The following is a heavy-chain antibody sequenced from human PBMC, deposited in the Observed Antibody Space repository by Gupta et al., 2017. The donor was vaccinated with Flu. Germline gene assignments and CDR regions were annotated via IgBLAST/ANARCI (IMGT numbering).Heavy chain of an antibody. CDR1: GFPFGAYG. Sequence: QVQLVESGGGVVQPGRSLRLSCAASGFPFGAYGMYWVRQAPGKGLEWVAVVSSDGSQNNYADSVKGRFTISRDNAKNTLFLEMKSLRTEDTALYYCAKDRVRRTSGYGMDLWGQGTSVTVSS. V-gene: IGHV3-30*18. D-gene: IGHD2-15*01. J-gene: IGHJ6*02. CDR3: AKDRVRRTSGYGMDL. CDR2: VSSDGSQN.